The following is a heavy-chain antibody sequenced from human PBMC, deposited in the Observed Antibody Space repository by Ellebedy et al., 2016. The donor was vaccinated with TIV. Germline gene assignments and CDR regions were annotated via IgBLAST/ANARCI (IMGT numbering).Heavy chain of an antibody. D-gene: IGHD2-2*01. Sequence: PGGSLRLSCAAAGFTFSDYYMIWMRQAPGKGLEWLSYISYDASYTNHAASVKGRFTISRDNAKKSVFLQMTSLRAEDTAMYFCARMGGSTRSNWFDPWGQGTLVTVSS. CDR2: ISYDASYT. J-gene: IGHJ5*02. CDR1: GFTFSDYY. CDR3: ARMGGSTRSNWFDP. V-gene: IGHV3-11*06.